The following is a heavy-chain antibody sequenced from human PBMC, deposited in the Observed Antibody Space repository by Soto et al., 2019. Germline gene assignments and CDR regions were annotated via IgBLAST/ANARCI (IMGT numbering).Heavy chain of an antibody. CDR3: ARGDDQYDFWSGFDP. Sequence: SVKVSCKASGGTFSSYAISWVRQAPGQGLEWMGGIIPIFGTANYAQKFQGRVTITADESTSTAYMELSSLRSEDTAVYYCARGDDQYDFWSGFDPWGQGTLVTSPQ. CDR2: IIPIFGTA. V-gene: IGHV1-69*01. J-gene: IGHJ5*02. D-gene: IGHD3-3*01. CDR1: GGTFSSYA.